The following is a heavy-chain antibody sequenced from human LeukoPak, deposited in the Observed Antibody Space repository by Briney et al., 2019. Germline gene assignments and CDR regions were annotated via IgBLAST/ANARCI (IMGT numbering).Heavy chain of an antibody. CDR2: INPNSGGT. Sequence: ASVKVSCKASGYTFTGYYMHWVRQAPGQGLEWMGWINPNSGGTNYAQKFQGRVTMTRDTSISTAYMELSRLRSEDTAVYYCATGTLLGYCSGGSCGGYWGQGTLVTVSS. D-gene: IGHD2-15*01. CDR1: GYTFTGYY. CDR3: ATGTLLGYCSGGSCGGY. J-gene: IGHJ4*02. V-gene: IGHV1-2*02.